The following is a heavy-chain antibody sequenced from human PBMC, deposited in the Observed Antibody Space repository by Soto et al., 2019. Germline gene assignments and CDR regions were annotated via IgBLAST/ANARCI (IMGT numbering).Heavy chain of an antibody. CDR2: ISAYNGNT. D-gene: IGHD2-15*01. CDR1: GYTFTSYG. V-gene: IGHV1-18*04. Sequence: ASVKVSCKASGYTFTSYGISWVRQAPGQGLEWMGWISAYNGNTNYAQKLQGRVTTTTDTSTSTAYMELRSLRSDDTAVYYCARFTGGSYNTYYFYYGMDVWGQGTTVTVSS. CDR3: ARFTGGSYNTYYFYYGMDV. J-gene: IGHJ6*02.